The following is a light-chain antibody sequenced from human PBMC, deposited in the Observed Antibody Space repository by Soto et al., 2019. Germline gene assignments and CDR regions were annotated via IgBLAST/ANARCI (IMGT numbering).Light chain of an antibody. CDR1: SSDVVGYNY. J-gene: IGLJ2*01. V-gene: IGLV2-14*01. CDR3: SGYTRRSTHVV. CDR2: DVS. Sequence: QSALPQPASVSGSPGQSITISCTGTSSDVVGYNYVSWYQQHPGKAPKLMIYDVSNRPSGVYNRYSGSKSGNTASLTICGLQAEDEAEYYLSGYTRRSTHVVCVGGTNLTVL.